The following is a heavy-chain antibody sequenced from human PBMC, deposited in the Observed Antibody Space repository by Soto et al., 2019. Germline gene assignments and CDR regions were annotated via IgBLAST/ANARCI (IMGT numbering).Heavy chain of an antibody. CDR3: AHKGPEDWPLDY. CDR1: GFSLSTSGVG. CDR2: IYWDDSK. Sequence: QITLKESGPTLVRPTQTLTLTCAFSGFSLSTSGVGVGWIRQPPGKALEWLAVIYWDDSKHSSPSLRSRLTIPKDTSKNQVVLTMTNMDPMDTGTYYCAHKGPEDWPLDYWGQGTLVTVSS. J-gene: IGHJ4*02. V-gene: IGHV2-5*02. D-gene: IGHD3-9*01.